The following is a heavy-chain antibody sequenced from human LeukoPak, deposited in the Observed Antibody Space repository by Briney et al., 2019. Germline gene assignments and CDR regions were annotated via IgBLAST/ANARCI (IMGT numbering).Heavy chain of an antibody. CDR1: GFSLSSGVVG. J-gene: IGHJ4*02. D-gene: IGHD4-23*01. Sequence: ESGPTLVKPTQTLTLACTFSGFSLSSGVVGVGWIRQPPGKALEWLALIYWNDDKRYSPSLRNRLTITKDSSENQVVLTLTNMEPADTATYYCTHTVDYGGNPNDYWGQGTLVTVSS. V-gene: IGHV2-5*01. CDR3: THTVDYGGNPNDY. CDR2: IYWNDDK.